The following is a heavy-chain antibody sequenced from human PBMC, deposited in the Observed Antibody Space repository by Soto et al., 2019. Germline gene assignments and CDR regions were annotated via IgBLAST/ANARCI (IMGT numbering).Heavy chain of an antibody. J-gene: IGHJ3*02. CDR1: GYTFTSYG. CDR3: AIVEPILNYYASSAYYPGAFDI. V-gene: IGHV1-18*01. CDR2: ISAYNSNT. Sequence: ASVKVSCKASGYTFTSYGISWVRQAPGQGLEWMGWISAYNSNTNYAQKFQGRVSMTTDTSTNTAYMDLTSLRSDDTALYYCAIVEPILNYYASSAYYPGAFDIWGQGTMVTVSS. D-gene: IGHD3-22*01.